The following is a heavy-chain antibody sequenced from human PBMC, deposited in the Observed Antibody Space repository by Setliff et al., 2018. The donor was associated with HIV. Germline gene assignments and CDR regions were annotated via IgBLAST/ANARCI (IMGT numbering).Heavy chain of an antibody. D-gene: IGHD3-10*01. CDR2: IYYSGST. CDR3: ARQITMVRGVYQPYYYYYMDV. CDR1: GCSISSYY. V-gene: IGHV4-59*08. Sequence: TLSLTCTVSGCSISSYYWSWIRQPPGKGLEWIGYIYYSGSTNYNPSLKSRVTISVDTSKNQFSLKLSSVTAADTAVYYCARQITMVRGVYQPYYYYYMDVWGKGTTVTVSS. J-gene: IGHJ6*03.